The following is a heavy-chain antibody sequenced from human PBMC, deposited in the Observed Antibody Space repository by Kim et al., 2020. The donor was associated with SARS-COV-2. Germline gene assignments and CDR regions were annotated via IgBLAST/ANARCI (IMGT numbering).Heavy chain of an antibody. CDR3: ARDQNWRDFLGAGSRANTYFDY. D-gene: IGHD1-1*01. V-gene: IGHV3-21*01. CDR1: GFSFSTYS. J-gene: IGHJ4*02. Sequence: GGSLRLSCSTSGFSFSTYSFNWVRQAPGKGLEWVASISSTSTYIYYADSVRGRFTISRDNSKNTLYLQMNSLRAEDTAVYFCARDQNWRDFLGAGSRANTYFDYWGQGTPVTVSS. CDR2: ISSTSTYI.